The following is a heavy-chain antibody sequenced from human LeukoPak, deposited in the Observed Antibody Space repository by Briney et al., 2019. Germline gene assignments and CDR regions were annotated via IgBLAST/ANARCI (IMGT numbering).Heavy chain of an antibody. CDR1: GYSISSCYY. Sequence: PSETLSLTCGVSGYSISSCYYWGWIRQPPGRGQEWIGSIYHSGSTYYNPSLKSRVTISVDTSKNQFSLKLSSVTAAATAVYYCARNHNSGWFDYWGQGTLVTVSS. J-gene: IGHJ4*02. CDR3: ARNHNSGWFDY. V-gene: IGHV4-38-2*01. CDR2: IYHSGST. D-gene: IGHD6-19*01.